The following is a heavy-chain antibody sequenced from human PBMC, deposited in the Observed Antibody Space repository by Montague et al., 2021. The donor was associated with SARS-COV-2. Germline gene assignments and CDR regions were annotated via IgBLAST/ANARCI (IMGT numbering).Heavy chain of an antibody. V-gene: IGHV4-59*01. CDR1: GGSISSNY. Sequence: SETLSLTCTVSGGSISSNYWNWIRQPPGGGLEWIGYIYYSGSTNYNPSLESRVTISADTSKNHFSLKLRSVTAADTAVYYCAREISGPDYFDYWGQGTLVTVSS. CDR2: IYYSGST. CDR3: AREISGPDYFDY. J-gene: IGHJ4*02. D-gene: IGHD3-10*01.